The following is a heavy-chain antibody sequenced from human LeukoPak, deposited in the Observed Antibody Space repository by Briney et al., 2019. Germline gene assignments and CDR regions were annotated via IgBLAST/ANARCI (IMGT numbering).Heavy chain of an antibody. CDR2: IDHSGST. J-gene: IGHJ5*02. D-gene: IGHD3-10*01. Sequence: SETLSLTCAVSGGTFRGFFWSWIRQPPGKGPAWIGEIDHSGSTNYDPSLESRVTLPVGTSKNQASLTLNSVTAADTAVYYCARGLRFHIGSGNWFDLWGQGTLVTVSS. V-gene: IGHV4-34*01. CDR1: GGTFRGFF. CDR3: ARGLRFHIGSGNWFDL.